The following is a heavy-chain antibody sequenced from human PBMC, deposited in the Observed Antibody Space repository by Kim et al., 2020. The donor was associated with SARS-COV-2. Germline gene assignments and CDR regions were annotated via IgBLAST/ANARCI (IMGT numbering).Heavy chain of an antibody. D-gene: IGHD6-19*01. Sequence: ASVKVSCKASGYIFTYYGISWVRQAPGQGPEWMGWVSGYNGETKYSEKFQGRVTMTTAKSTSTAYMELGNLTSDDTALYHCARSAAGLKSRGWFTWTLIDYWCQRTLFTVSS. CDR1: GYIFTYYG. V-gene: IGHV1-18*01. CDR3: ARSAAGLKSRGWFTWTLIDY. J-gene: IGHJ4*02. CDR2: VSGYNGET.